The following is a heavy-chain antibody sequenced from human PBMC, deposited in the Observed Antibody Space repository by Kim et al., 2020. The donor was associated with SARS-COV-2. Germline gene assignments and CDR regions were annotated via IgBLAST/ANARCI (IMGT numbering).Heavy chain of an antibody. CDR2: IYHSGST. D-gene: IGHD1-20*01. J-gene: IGHJ4*02. CDR1: GGSISSGDYS. CDR3: VRRRAGIDSHFDD. Sequence: SETLSLTCAVSGGSISSGDYSWSWIRQPPGKGLVWIGYIYHSGSTYYNPSLKSRVTISVDRSKNQFSLKLSSVTAADTAVYYGVRRRAGIDSHFDDWGQG. V-gene: IGHV4-30-2*01.